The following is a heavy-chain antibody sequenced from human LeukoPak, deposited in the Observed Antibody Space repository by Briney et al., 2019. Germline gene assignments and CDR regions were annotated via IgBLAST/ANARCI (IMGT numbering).Heavy chain of an antibody. Sequence: SETLSLTCTVSGGSISSYYWSWIRQPPGKGLEWIGYIYYSGSTNYNPSLKSRVTISVDTSKSQFSLKLSSVTAADTAVYYCASALGSGSYHWFDPWGQGTLVTVSS. V-gene: IGHV4-59*01. CDR2: IYYSGST. CDR1: GGSISSYY. J-gene: IGHJ5*02. CDR3: ASALGSGSYHWFDP. D-gene: IGHD3-10*01.